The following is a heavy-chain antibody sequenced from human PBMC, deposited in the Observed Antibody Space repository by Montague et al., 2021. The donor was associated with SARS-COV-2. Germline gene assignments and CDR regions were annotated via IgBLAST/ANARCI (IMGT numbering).Heavy chain of an antibody. CDR2: IYDGGAV. CDR1: GGSITGYY. J-gene: IGHJ3*02. V-gene: IGHV4-59*01. CDR3: VRDHPYGGPRGAYGI. D-gene: IGHD4-23*01. Sequence: SETLSLTCTVSGGSITGYYWSWLRRSPGKGLEWIAYIYDGGAVNYNPSLGSRVIISTDTSKNQLSLKVNSVTAADTAVYYCVRDHPYGGPRGAYGIWGQGTVVTVSS.